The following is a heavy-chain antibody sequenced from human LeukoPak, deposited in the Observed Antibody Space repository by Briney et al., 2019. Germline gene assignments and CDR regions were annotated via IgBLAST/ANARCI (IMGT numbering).Heavy chain of an antibody. CDR1: GGSISSGSYY. D-gene: IGHD3-9*01. CDR3: ARGALYYDILTGPFDY. CDR2: IYTSGGT. J-gene: IGHJ4*02. Sequence: SQTLSLTCTVSGGSISSGSYYWSWIRQPAGKGLGWIGRIYTSGGTNYNPSLKSRVTISVDTSKNQFSLKLSSVTAADTAVYYCARGALYYDILTGPFDYWGQGTLVTVSS. V-gene: IGHV4-61*02.